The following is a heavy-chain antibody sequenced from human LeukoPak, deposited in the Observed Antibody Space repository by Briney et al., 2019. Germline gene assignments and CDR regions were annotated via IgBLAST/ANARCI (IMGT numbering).Heavy chain of an antibody. J-gene: IGHJ4*02. Sequence: SETLSLTCAVHGGSFSGYYWSWIRQPPGKGLEWIGEINHSGSTNYNPSLKSRVTISVDTSKNQFSLKLSSVTAADTAVYYCARGLGYGSGSYYLPLDYWGQGTLVTVSS. CDR3: ARGLGYGSGSYYLPLDY. CDR1: GGSFSGYY. V-gene: IGHV4-34*01. D-gene: IGHD3-10*01. CDR2: INHSGST.